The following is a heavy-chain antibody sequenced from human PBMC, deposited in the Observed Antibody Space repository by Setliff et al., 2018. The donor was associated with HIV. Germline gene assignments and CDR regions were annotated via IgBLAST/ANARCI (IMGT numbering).Heavy chain of an antibody. J-gene: IGHJ5*01. CDR3: ARGWFDS. CDR2: IGTAGDT. CDR1: GFTFSNYD. Sequence: PGGSLRLSCAASGFTFSNYDMHWVRQATGEGLEWVSVIGTAGDTFYPGSVKGRFTISRENATNSLCLQMISLRAGDTAVYYCARGWFDSWGQGTLVTVSS. V-gene: IGHV3-13*01.